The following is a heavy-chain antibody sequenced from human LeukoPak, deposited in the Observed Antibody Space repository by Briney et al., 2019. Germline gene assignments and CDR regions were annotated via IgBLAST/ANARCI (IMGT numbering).Heavy chain of an antibody. CDR1: GDSISSYY. CDR2: IYYSGST. J-gene: IGHJ4*02. D-gene: IGHD2-15*01. CDR3: ARHGRRSYYFDY. V-gene: IGHV4-59*08. Sequence: SETLSLTCTVSGDSISSYYWSWIRQPPGKGLEWIGYIYYSGSTNYNPSLKSRVTISVDTSKNQFSLKLSSVTAADTAVYYCARHGRRSYYFDYWGQGTLVTVSS.